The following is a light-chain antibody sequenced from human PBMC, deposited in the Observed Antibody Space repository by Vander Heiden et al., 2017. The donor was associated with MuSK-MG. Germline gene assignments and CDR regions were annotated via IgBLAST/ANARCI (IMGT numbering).Light chain of an antibody. CDR3: SSYTSSSTL. CDR1: SSDVGGYNY. Sequence: AALTQPASVSGSPGQSTTISCTATSSDVGGYNYVSWYQQHPVKAPTLMIYDVSNRPSGVSNRFSGSKSGNTASLTISGLQAEDEADYYCSSYTSSSTLFGGGTKLTVL. CDR2: DVS. V-gene: IGLV2-14*01. J-gene: IGLJ2*01.